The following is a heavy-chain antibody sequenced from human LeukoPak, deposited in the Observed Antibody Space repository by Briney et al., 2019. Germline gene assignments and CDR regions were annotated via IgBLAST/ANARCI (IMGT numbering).Heavy chain of an antibody. J-gene: IGHJ4*02. Sequence: PSETLSLTCTVSGGSISSSSYYWGWIRQPPGKGLEWIGEINHSGSTNYNPSLKSRVTTSVDTSKNQFSLKLNSLTAADTAVYYCARGSGNYGGFDYWGQGTLVTVSS. CDR1: GGSISSSSYY. V-gene: IGHV4-39*07. CDR3: ARGSGNYGGFDY. CDR2: INHSGST. D-gene: IGHD4-11*01.